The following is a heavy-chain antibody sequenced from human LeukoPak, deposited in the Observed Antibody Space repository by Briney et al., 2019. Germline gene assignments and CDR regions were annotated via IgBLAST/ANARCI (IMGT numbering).Heavy chain of an antibody. CDR3: AKDRGYYDSRALYYFDY. D-gene: IGHD3-22*01. CDR2: ISGSGGST. Sequence: GGSLRLSCAASGFTFSNAWMSWVRQAPGKGLEWVSAISGSGGSTYYADSVKGRFTISRDNSKNTLYLQMNSLRAEDTAVYYCAKDRGYYDSRALYYFDYWGQGTLVTVSS. V-gene: IGHV3-23*01. CDR1: GFTFSNAW. J-gene: IGHJ4*02.